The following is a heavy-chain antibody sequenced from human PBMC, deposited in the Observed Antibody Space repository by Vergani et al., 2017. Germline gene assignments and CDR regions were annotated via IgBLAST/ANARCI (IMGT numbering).Heavy chain of an antibody. V-gene: IGHV1-46*03. CDR2: INPSGGHT. CDR1: GYTFSNYY. Sequence: QVQVVQSGAEVKKSGASVKVSCKTSGYTFSNYYMHWVRQAPGQGLEWMGIINPSGGHTNYAQKFQGRVTMTRDTSTSTVFMELSSLRSEYTAIYYCARGDYGILTGYRYWGQGTRVTVSA. D-gene: IGHD3-9*01. CDR3: ARGDYGILTGYRY. J-gene: IGHJ4*02.